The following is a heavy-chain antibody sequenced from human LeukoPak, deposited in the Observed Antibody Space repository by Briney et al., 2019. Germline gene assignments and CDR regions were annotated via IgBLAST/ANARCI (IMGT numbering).Heavy chain of an antibody. V-gene: IGHV3-53*04. Sequence: PGGSLRLSCAASGFTVSSNYMSWVRQAPGKGLEWVSVIYSGGSTYYADSVKGRFTISRHNSKNTLYLQMNSLRAEDTAVYYCARESDIAVVGTLPGYWGQGTLVTVSS. D-gene: IGHD6-19*01. CDR2: IYSGGST. CDR1: GFTVSSNY. CDR3: ARESDIAVVGTLPGY. J-gene: IGHJ4*02.